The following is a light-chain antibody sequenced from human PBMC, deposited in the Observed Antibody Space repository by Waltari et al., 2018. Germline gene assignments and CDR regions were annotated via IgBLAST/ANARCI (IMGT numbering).Light chain of an antibody. CDR2: EAS. CDR1: QSVRSF. V-gene: IGKV3-11*01. Sequence: EIVLTQSPATLSLSPGERATLSCRASQSVRSFLAWYQHKPGQAPRLLIYEASKRATGVPDRFSGSGSGTDFSLTISSLEPEDFAVYYCQQCDNWPQLTFGGGTKVE. CDR3: QQCDNWPQLT. J-gene: IGKJ4*01.